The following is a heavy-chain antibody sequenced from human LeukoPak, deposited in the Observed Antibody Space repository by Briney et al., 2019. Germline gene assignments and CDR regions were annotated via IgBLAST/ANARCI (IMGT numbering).Heavy chain of an antibody. V-gene: IGHV3-23*01. Sequence: GGSLRLSCAASGFTLSSYAMIWVRQAPGKGLEWVSAISGSGGSTYYADSVKGRFTISRDNSKNTLYLQMNSLRAEDTAVYYCAKGGIYYDSSGYWDYWGQGTLVTVSS. CDR1: GFTLSSYA. D-gene: IGHD3-22*01. CDR2: ISGSGGST. CDR3: AKGGIYYDSSGYWDY. J-gene: IGHJ4*02.